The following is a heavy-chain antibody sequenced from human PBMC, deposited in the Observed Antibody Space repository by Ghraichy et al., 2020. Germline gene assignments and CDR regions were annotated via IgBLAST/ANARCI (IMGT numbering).Heavy chain of an antibody. V-gene: IGHV4-34*01. CDR3: ARLKGGGMVRGVPPSGFDY. CDR2: INHSGST. D-gene: IGHD3-10*01. Sequence: SETLSLTCAVYGGSFSGYYWSWIRQPPGKGLEWIGEINHSGSTNYNPSLKSRVTISVDTSKNQFSLKLSSVTAADTAVYYCARLKGGGMVRGVPPSGFDYWDQGTLVTVSS. CDR1: GGSFSGYY. J-gene: IGHJ4*02.